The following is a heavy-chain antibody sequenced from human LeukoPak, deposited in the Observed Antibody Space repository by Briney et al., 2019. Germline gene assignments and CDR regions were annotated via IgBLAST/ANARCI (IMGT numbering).Heavy chain of an antibody. CDR2: IYSSGST. Sequence: SETLSLTCTVSGGSISSYYWSWIRQPAGKGLEWIGRIYSSGSTNYKPSLKSRVTMSLDTSKNQFSLKLSSVTAADTAVYYCAKKIAAAGVRSPTDETFDYWGQGTLVTVSS. V-gene: IGHV4-4*07. D-gene: IGHD6-13*01. CDR1: GGSISSYY. J-gene: IGHJ4*02. CDR3: AKKIAAAGVRSPTDETFDY.